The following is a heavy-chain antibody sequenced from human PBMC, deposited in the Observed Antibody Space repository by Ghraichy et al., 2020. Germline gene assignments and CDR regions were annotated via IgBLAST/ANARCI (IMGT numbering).Heavy chain of an antibody. CDR1: GFTFSSYW. Sequence: GESLNISCAASGFTFSSYWMNWVRRAPGKGLEWVANIKQDGSEKYYVDSVKGRFTISRDNAKNSLYLQMNSLRAEDTAVYYCARRQQWLVHWYYYYAMDVWGQGTTVTVSS. D-gene: IGHD6-19*01. V-gene: IGHV3-7*01. J-gene: IGHJ6*02. CDR3: ARRQQWLVHWYYYYAMDV. CDR2: IKQDGSEK.